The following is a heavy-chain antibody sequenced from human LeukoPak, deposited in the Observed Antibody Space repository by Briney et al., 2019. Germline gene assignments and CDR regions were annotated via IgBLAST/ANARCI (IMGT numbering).Heavy chain of an antibody. D-gene: IGHD2-2*02. CDR1: GDSFTSYW. V-gene: IGHV5-10-1*01. CDR3: ASSYCSSTSCYINWFDP. Sequence: GASLRISCKGSGDSFTSYWISWVRQMPGKGLEWMGRIDPSDSYTNYSPSFQGHVTISADKSISTAYLQWSSLKASDTAMYYCASSYCSSTSCYINWFDPWGQGTLVTVSS. J-gene: IGHJ5*02. CDR2: IDPSDSYT.